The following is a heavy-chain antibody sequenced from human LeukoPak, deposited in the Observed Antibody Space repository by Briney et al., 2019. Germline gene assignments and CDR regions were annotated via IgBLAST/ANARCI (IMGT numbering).Heavy chain of an antibody. V-gene: IGHV3-30*04. CDR3: ARGHGGQQLFDY. Sequence: PGGSLRLSCAASGFTFSSYARHWVRQAPGKGLEWVAVISYDGSNKYYADSVKGRFTISRDNSKNTLYLQVNSLRAEDTAVYYCARGHGGQQLFDYWGQGTLVTVSS. J-gene: IGHJ4*02. CDR1: GFTFSSYA. D-gene: IGHD6-13*01. CDR2: ISYDGSNK.